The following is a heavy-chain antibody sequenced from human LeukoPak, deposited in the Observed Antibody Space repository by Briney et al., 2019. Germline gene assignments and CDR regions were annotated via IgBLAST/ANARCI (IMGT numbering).Heavy chain of an antibody. V-gene: IGHV4-30-4*01. CDR2: MYYSGST. J-gene: IGHJ5*02. D-gene: IGHD3-22*01. CDR3: ARPYYYDSRIDP. CDR1: GGSISSGDYS. Sequence: SETLSLTCTVSGGSISSGDYSWSWIRQPPGKGLEWIAYMYYSGSTYYNPSLKSRVTMSADTAKKQLSLKLSSVTAADTAVYYCARPYYYDSRIDPWGQGILVTVSS.